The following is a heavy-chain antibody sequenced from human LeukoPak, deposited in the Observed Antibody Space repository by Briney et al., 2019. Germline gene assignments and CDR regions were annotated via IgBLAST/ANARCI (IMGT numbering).Heavy chain of an antibody. CDR2: INPSGGST. V-gene: IGHV1-46*01. D-gene: IGHD3-22*01. Sequence: ASVKVSCKASGYTFTSYYIHWVRQAPGQGLEWMGIINPSGGSTTYAQKFQGRVTMTSDTSTRTVYLELSSLRSEDTAVYYCARDDSSGPQVYWGQGTLVIVSS. CDR3: ARDDSSGPQVY. CDR1: GYTFTSYY. J-gene: IGHJ4*02.